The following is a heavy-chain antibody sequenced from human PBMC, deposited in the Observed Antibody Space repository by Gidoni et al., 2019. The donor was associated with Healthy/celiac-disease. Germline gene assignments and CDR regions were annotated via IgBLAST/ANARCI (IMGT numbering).Heavy chain of an antibody. V-gene: IGHV4-31*03. Sequence: QVQLQESGPGLVTPSPTLSLPCTVSGGSISSGGYYWSWIRQHPGKGLEWIGYIYYSGSTYYNPSLKSRVTISVDTSKNQFSLKLSSVTAADTAVYYCAREVVATIPHFDYWGQGTLVTVS. CDR3: AREVVATIPHFDY. D-gene: IGHD5-12*01. CDR1: GGSISSGGYY. CDR2: IYYSGST. J-gene: IGHJ4*02.